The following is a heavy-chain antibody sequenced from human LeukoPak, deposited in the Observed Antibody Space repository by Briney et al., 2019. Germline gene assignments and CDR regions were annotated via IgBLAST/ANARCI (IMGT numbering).Heavy chain of an antibody. D-gene: IGHD4-17*01. Sequence: GGSLRLSCAASGFTFSTYSMNWVRQAPGKGLEWVSSISSTSSYIYYADSLKGRFTISRDNAKNSLYLQIHSLRAEDTAMYYCARGATVTTDWYFDLWGRGTLVTVSS. CDR2: ISSTSSYI. J-gene: IGHJ2*01. CDR3: ARGATVTTDWYFDL. V-gene: IGHV3-21*01. CDR1: GFTFSTYS.